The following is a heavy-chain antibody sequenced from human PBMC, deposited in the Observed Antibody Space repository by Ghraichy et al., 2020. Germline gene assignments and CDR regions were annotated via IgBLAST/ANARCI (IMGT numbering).Heavy chain of an antibody. CDR1: GGSFSGYY. D-gene: IGHD4-23*01. CDR2: INHGGDT. Sequence: LSLTCAVYGGSFSGYYWSWIRQTPGKGLEWIGEINHGGDTSYNPSLKSRVTISVDTSKTQISLKMTSLTAADTAVYYCARGGVTVVVPDYYGLDVWGQGTTVTVAS. V-gene: IGHV4-34*01. J-gene: IGHJ6*02. CDR3: ARGGVTVVVPDYYGLDV.